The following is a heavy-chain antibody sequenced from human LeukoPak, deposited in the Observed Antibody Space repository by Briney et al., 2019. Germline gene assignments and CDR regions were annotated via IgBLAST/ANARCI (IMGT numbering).Heavy chain of an antibody. J-gene: IGHJ5*02. V-gene: IGHV3-7*01. Sequence: GGSLRLSCAASGFTFSSYWMSWVRQAPGKGLEWVANIKQDGSEKYYVDSVKGRFTISRDNAKNSLYLQMNSLRAEDTAVYYCARHNIVVVPAAMLFGWFDPWGQGTLVTVSS. D-gene: IGHD2-2*01. CDR2: IKQDGSEK. CDR1: GFTFSSYW. CDR3: ARHNIVVVPAAMLFGWFDP.